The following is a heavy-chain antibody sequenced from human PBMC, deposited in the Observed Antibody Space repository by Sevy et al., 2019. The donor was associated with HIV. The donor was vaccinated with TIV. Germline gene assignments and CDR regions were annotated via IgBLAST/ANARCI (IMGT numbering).Heavy chain of an antibody. CDR2: IKQDGSKK. D-gene: IGHD3-16*01. J-gene: IGHJ4*02. CDR1: GFTFSDSW. CDR3: ARLKLHYDPYYFDL. Sequence: GGSLRLSCAASGFTFSDSWMSWVRQAPENGLEWVANIKQDGSKKYYVDSVKGRFIVSRDNAKKSLYLEMSSLRAEDTAVYYCARLKLHYDPYYFDLWGQGTLVTVSS. V-gene: IGHV3-7*01.